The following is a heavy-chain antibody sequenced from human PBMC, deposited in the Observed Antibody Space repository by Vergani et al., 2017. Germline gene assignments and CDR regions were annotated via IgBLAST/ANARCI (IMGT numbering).Heavy chain of an antibody. V-gene: IGHV3-21*01. D-gene: IGHD3-16*01. Sequence: EVQLVESGGGLVKPGGSLRLSCAASGFTFSSYSMNWVRQATGKGLEWVSSISSSSSYIYYADSVKGRFTISRDNAKNSLYLQMNSLRAEDTAVYYCARDLGGYGMDVWGQGTTVTVSS. J-gene: IGHJ6*02. CDR1: GFTFSSYS. CDR3: ARDLGGYGMDV. CDR2: ISSSSSYI.